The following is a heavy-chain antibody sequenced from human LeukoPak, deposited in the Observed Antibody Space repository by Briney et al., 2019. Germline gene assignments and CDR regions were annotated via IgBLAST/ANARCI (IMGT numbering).Heavy chain of an antibody. Sequence: GGSLRLSCAASGFTFSSYGMHWVRQAPGKGLEWVSFIRYDGSNEYYADSVRGRFTISRDNSKNTLYLQMNSLRAEDTAVYYCAKGGYYDLDAFDIWGQGTMVTVSS. V-gene: IGHV3-30*02. CDR3: AKGGYYDLDAFDI. D-gene: IGHD1-26*01. J-gene: IGHJ3*02. CDR2: IRYDGSNE. CDR1: GFTFSSYG.